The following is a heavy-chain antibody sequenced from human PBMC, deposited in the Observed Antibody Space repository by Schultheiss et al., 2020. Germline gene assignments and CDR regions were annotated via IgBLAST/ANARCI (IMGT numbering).Heavy chain of an antibody. CDR2: ISWDGGST. V-gene: IGHV3-43*01. Sequence: GESLKISCAASGFTVSSNYMSWVRQAPGKGLEWVSLISWDGGSTYYADSVKGRFTISRDNSKNSLYLQMNSLRTEDTALYYCAKDISGYYDSSGYQFDYWGQGTLVTVSS. D-gene: IGHD3-22*01. CDR3: AKDISGYYDSSGYQFDY. CDR1: GFTVSSNY. J-gene: IGHJ4*02.